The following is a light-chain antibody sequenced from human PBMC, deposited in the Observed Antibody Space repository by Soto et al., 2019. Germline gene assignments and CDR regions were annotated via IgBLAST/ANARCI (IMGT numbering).Light chain of an antibody. CDR2: HAS. J-gene: IGKJ1*01. Sequence: DIQMTQSPSTLCASVGDRVTITCRASQSISSWLSWYQQKPGKAPNLLIYHASSLESGVPSRFSGSGSGTEFTLTNSSQQPDDFSPYYCQQYNSYSRGTFSQGTKLEIK. V-gene: IGKV1-5*01. CDR1: QSISSW. CDR3: QQYNSYSRGT.